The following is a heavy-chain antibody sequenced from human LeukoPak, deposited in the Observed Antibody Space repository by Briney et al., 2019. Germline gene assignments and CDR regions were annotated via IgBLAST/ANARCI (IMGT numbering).Heavy chain of an antibody. D-gene: IGHD6-25*01. CDR3: TKAAFH. V-gene: IGHV3-15*01. CDR2: IRSETDGGTT. CDR1: GFTFSDAW. Sequence: GRALRLSCAASGFTFSDAWMTWVRQAPGRGLEWVGHIRSETDGGTTDYAAPVKGRFTISRDDSKNTLYLQMNSLKTEDTAVYHCTKAAFHWGQGTLVTVSS. J-gene: IGHJ1*01.